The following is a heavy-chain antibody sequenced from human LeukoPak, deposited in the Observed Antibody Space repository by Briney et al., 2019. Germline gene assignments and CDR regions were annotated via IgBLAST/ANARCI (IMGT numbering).Heavy chain of an antibody. CDR1: AYTFTVYY. CDR2: SNPNSGDT. CDR3: ARGGAAGSNWFDP. V-gene: IGHV1-2*02. Sequence: ASVTLSFTASAYTFTVYYMHWVRQAPGQGHEWMGWSNPNSGDTNYAEKFQGRVTMTRDTSISTAYMELSRLRSDDAAVYYCARGGAAGSNWFDPWGQGTLVSVSS. D-gene: IGHD6-13*01. J-gene: IGHJ5*02.